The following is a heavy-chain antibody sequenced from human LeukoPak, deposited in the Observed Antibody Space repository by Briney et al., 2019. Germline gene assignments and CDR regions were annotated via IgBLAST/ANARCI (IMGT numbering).Heavy chain of an antibody. J-gene: IGHJ4*02. D-gene: IGHD1-26*01. CDR3: ARDGWERRGYFDY. CDR1: GGSISSYY. V-gene: IGHV4-59*01. Sequence: KPSETLSLTCTVSGGSISSYYWSWIRQPPGKGLEWIGYIYYSGSTNYNPSLKSRVTISVDTSKNQFSLKLSSVTAADTAVYYCARDGWERRGYFDYWGQGTLVTVSS. CDR2: IYYSGST.